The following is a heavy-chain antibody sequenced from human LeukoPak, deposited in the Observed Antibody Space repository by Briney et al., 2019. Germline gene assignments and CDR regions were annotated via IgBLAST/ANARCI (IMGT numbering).Heavy chain of an antibody. V-gene: IGHV3-21*04. CDR3: ARDTSRYYYMDV. CDR1: GFTFSSYS. J-gene: IGHJ6*03. Sequence: GGSLRLSCAASGFTFSSYSMNWVRQAPGKGLEWVSSISSSSSYIYYADSVKGRFTISRDNAKNTLYLQMNSLRAEDTAVYYCARDTSRYYYMDVWGKGTTVTVCS. CDR2: ISSSSSYI. D-gene: IGHD3-16*01.